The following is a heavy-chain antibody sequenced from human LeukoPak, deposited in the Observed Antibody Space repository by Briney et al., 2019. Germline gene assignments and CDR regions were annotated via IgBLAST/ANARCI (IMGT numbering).Heavy chain of an antibody. J-gene: IGHJ4*01. CDR2: IRQDGNEK. Sequence: GGSLRLSCAASGFTFGSHWMSWVRQAPGKGLGWVANIRQDGNEKPYVDSVKGRFTISRDNAKNSLYLKLNTVGAADTAVYYCAGWVGVWGTYRLDYWGHGTLVTVSS. CDR3: AGWVGVWGTYRLDY. D-gene: IGHD3-16*02. CDR1: GFTFGSHW. V-gene: IGHV3-7*01.